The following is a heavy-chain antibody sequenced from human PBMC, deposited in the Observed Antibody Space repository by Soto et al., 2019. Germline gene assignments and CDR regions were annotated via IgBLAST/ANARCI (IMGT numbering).Heavy chain of an antibody. V-gene: IGHV3-66*01. CDR2: IYSGGST. CDR1: GFTVSSKY. CDR3: ASGPYYYYYAMDV. J-gene: IGHJ6*02. Sequence: EVQLVESGGGLVQPGGSLRLSCAASGFTVSSKYMSWVRQAPGKGLECVSIIYSGGSTYLADSVRGRFTISRDNSRNTLYLQMNSLRADDTAVYYCASGPYYYYYAMDVWGQGTTVTVSS.